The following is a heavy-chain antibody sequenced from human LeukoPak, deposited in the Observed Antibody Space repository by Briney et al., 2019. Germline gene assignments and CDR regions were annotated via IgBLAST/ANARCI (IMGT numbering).Heavy chain of an antibody. Sequence: SGGSLRLSCAASGFNLDDYGMNWVRQAPGKGLEWVSAINWNGGSTAYADSVKGRFTISRDNAKNSLYLQMNSLRAEDTAFYYCARERTIFGVVSSYFDYWGQGTLVTVSS. D-gene: IGHD3-3*01. V-gene: IGHV3-20*04. CDR2: INWNGGST. CDR3: ARERTIFGVVSSYFDY. CDR1: GFNLDDYG. J-gene: IGHJ4*02.